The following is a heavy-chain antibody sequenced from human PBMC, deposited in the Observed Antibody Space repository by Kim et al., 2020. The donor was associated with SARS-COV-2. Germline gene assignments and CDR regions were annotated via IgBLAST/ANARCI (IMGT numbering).Heavy chain of an antibody. D-gene: IGHD2-21*01. CDR3: ARVCAYCGGDLVGWFDP. CDR2: ISAYNGNT. Sequence: ASVKVSCKASGYTFTSYGISWVRQAPGQGLEWMGWISAYNGNTNYAQKLQGRVTMTTDTSTSTAYMELRSLRSDDTAVYYCARVCAYCGGDLVGWFDPWGQGTLVTVSS. V-gene: IGHV1-18*01. CDR1: GYTFTSYG. J-gene: IGHJ5*02.